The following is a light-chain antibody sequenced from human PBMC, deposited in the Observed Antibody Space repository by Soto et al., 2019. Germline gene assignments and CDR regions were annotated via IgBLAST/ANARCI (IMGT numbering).Light chain of an antibody. CDR1: QSVSSY. CDR2: DAS. J-gene: IGKJ1*01. Sequence: EIVLTQSPATLSLSPGEGVTLSCRASQSVSSYLAWYQQKPGQAPRLLIYDASNRATGVPARFNGSGSGTDFTLTISSLEPEDFAVYYCQQRSSWPPTFGRGTKGEFK. CDR3: QQRSSWPPT. V-gene: IGKV3-11*01.